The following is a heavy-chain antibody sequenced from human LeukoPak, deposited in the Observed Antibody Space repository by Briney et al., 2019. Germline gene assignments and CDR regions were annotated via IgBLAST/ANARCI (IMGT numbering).Heavy chain of an antibody. CDR3: TTDIVVVPAAMRGYYYYYMDV. D-gene: IGHD2-2*01. V-gene: IGHV3-15*01. CDR2: IKSKTDGGQT. Sequence: GGSLRLSCAASGFTFSSYSMNWVRQAPGKGLEWVGRIKSKTDGGQTEYAAPVKGRFTISRDDSKNTLYLQMNSLKTEDTAVYYCTTDIVVVPAAMRGYYYYYMDVWGKGTTVTISS. J-gene: IGHJ6*03. CDR1: GFTFSSYS.